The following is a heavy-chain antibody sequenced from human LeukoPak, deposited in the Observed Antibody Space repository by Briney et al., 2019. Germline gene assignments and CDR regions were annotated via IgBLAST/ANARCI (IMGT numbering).Heavy chain of an antibody. CDR1: GFTFSSYA. V-gene: IGHV3-23*01. D-gene: IGHD3-22*01. CDR2: ISGSGGST. J-gene: IGHJ4*02. Sequence: PGGSLRLSCAASGFTFSSYAMSWVRQAPGKGLDWVSAISGSGGSTYYADSVKGRFTISRDNSKNTLYLQMNSLRAEDTAVYYCAKDLAITMIVVGLFDYWGQGTLVTVSS. CDR3: AKDLAITMIVVGLFDY.